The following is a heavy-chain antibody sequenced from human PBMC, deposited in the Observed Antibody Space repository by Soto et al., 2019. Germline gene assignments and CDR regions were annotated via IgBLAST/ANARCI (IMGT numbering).Heavy chain of an antibody. J-gene: IGHJ5*02. V-gene: IGHV1-8*01. Sequence: QVQLVQSGAEVKKPGASVKVSCKASGYTFTSYDINWVRQATGQGLEWMGWMNPNSGNTGYAQKFQGRGTMTRHTSISTAYMALSSLRSEATAVYYCARERSAAGTGWFDPWGQGTLVTVSS. D-gene: IGHD6-13*01. CDR3: ARERSAAGTGWFDP. CDR1: GYTFTSYD. CDR2: MNPNSGNT.